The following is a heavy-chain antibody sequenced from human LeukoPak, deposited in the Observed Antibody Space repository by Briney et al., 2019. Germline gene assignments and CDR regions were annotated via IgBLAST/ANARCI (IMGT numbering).Heavy chain of an antibody. D-gene: IGHD1-26*01. CDR2: IRISGGDT. CDR1: GFTFITFA. V-gene: IGHV3-23*01. Sequence: SGGSLRLSFAPPGFTFITFAMTWVPQAPGKGLGWVSGIRISGGDTYYADSVKGRFTISRDNSKNTLYLQMNSLRAEDTAVYYCAKDGSGTYPDAFDMWGQGTMVTVSS. J-gene: IGHJ3*02. CDR3: AKDGSGTYPDAFDM.